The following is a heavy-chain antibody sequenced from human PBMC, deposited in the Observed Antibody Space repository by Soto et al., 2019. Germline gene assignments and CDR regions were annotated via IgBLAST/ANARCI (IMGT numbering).Heavy chain of an antibody. D-gene: IGHD6-13*01. CDR2: IYDSAST. J-gene: IGHJ4*02. CDR3: ARGGGSSCNFYYFDS. CDR1: GGSISSGDYF. Sequence: QVQLQESGPGLVKPSQTLSLTCSVSGGSISSGDYFWSWIRQFPGKGLEWIGHIYDSASTYYNPSLKSRVTISADTSKNQFSLKLSSVTAADTAVYYCARGGGSSCNFYYFDSWGQGTLVPVSS. V-gene: IGHV4-31*03.